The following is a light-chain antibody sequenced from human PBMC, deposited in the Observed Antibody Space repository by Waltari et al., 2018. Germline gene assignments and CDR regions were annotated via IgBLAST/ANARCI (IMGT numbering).Light chain of an antibody. CDR1: QNIHTY. Sequence: DIQLTQSPSSLSASVGDRVSITCRASQNIHTYLNWYQQITGKAPRLLISAASNLQSGVPSRFSGSGSGTDFTLTVTSLHPEDFAAYYCQQSYGSPPTFGPGTKIHIK. CDR2: AAS. J-gene: IGKJ3*01. V-gene: IGKV1-39*01. CDR3: QQSYGSPPT.